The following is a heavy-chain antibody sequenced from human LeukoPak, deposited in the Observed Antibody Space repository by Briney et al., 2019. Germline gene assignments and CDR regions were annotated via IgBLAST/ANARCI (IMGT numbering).Heavy chain of an antibody. CDR3: ARDGIVGATSRYYYGMDV. D-gene: IGHD1-26*01. Sequence: SETLSLTCTVSGGSISSSSYYWSWIRQPPGKGLEWIGYIYYSGSTNYNPSLKSRVTISVDTSKNQFSLKLSSVTAADTAVYYCARDGIVGATSRYYYGMDVWGQGTTVTVSS. J-gene: IGHJ6*02. CDR2: IYYSGST. CDR1: GGSISSSSYY. V-gene: IGHV4-61*01.